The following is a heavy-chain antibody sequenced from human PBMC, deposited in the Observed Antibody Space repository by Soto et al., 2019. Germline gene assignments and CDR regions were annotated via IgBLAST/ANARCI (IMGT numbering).Heavy chain of an antibody. CDR3: ASGRYGDY. CDR2: ISAHNGNT. V-gene: IGHV1-18*01. Sequence: QVHLVQSGAEVKKPGASVKVSCKGSGYTFTTYGITWVRQAPGQGLEWRGWISAHNGNTNYAQKLQGRVTVTRDTSTSIAYMELRSLRADATAVYYCASGRYGDYWGQGALVTVSS. D-gene: IGHD1-26*01. CDR1: GYTFTTYG. J-gene: IGHJ4*02.